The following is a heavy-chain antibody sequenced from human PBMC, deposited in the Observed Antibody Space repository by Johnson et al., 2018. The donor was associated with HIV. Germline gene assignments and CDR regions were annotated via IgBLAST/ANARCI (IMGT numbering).Heavy chain of an antibody. V-gene: IGHV3-48*01. CDR3: ARGFGAFDI. CDR2: ISGGSSTI. J-gene: IGHJ3*02. Sequence: VQLVESGGGLVQPGGSLRLSCAASGLTFGSYNMNWVRQAPGKGLEWVSYISGGSSTIYYADSGNGRFTISRDNAKNSLDLQMNSLRAEDTAVYYCARGFGAFDIWGQGTMVTVSS. D-gene: IGHD3-16*01. CDR1: GLTFGSYN.